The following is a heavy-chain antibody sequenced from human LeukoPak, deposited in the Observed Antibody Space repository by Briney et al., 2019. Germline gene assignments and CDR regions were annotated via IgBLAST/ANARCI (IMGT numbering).Heavy chain of an antibody. J-gene: IGHJ4*02. V-gene: IGHV1-2*02. CDR3: ARDRGYCSGGSCQNFDY. CDR2: INPNSGGT. CDR1: GYTFSGYY. Sequence: VASVKVSCKASGYTFSGYYMHWVRQAPGQGLEWMGWINPNSGGTNYAQKFRGRVTMTRDTSISTAYMELSRLRSDDTAVYYCARDRGYCSGGSCQNFDYWGQGTLATVSS. D-gene: IGHD2-15*01.